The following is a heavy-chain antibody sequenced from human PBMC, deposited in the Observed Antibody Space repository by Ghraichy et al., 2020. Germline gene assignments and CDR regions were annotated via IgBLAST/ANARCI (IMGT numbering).Heavy chain of an antibody. CDR2: FDPEDGET. Sequence: ASVKVSCKVSGYTLTELSMHWVRQAPGKGLEWMGGFDPEDGETIYAQKFQGRVTMTEDTSTDTAYMELSSLRSEDTAVYYCALLAPTVVIIPHHGMDVWGQGTTVTVSS. D-gene: IGHD3-3*01. J-gene: IGHJ6*02. CDR1: GYTLTELS. CDR3: ALLAPTVVIIPHHGMDV. V-gene: IGHV1-24*01.